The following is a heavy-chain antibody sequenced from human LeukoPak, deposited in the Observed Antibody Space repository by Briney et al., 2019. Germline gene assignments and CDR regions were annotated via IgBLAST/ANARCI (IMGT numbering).Heavy chain of an antibody. CDR1: GFTFSSYA. V-gene: IGHV3-23*01. CDR3: AKDVPSYYDILTGYRTHFDY. CDR2: ISGSGGST. D-gene: IGHD3-9*01. J-gene: IGHJ4*02. Sequence: GGSLRPSCAASGFTFSSYAMSWVRQAPGKGLEWVSAISGSGGSTYYADSVKGRFTISRDNSKNTLYLQMNSLRAEDTAVYYCAKDVPSYYDILTGYRTHFDYWGQGTLVTVSS.